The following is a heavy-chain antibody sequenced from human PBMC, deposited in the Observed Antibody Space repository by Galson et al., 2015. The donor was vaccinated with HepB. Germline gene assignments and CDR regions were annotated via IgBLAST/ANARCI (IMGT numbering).Heavy chain of an antibody. D-gene: IGHD3-10*01. CDR3: AKDPYYYGSGTFDY. J-gene: IGHJ4*02. Sequence: SLRLSCAASGFTFSSYGMHWVRQAPGKGLEWVAVISYDGSNKYYADSVKGRFTISRDNSKNTLYLQMNSLRAEDTAVYYCAKDPYYYGSGTFDYWGQGTLVTVSS. V-gene: IGHV3-30*18. CDR2: ISYDGSNK. CDR1: GFTFSSYG.